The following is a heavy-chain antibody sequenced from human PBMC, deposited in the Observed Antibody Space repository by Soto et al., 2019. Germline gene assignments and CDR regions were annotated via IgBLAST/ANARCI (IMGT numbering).Heavy chain of an antibody. V-gene: IGHV1-2*02. CDR1: AYTFTGYY. CDR2: INPNSGGT. CDR3: ARAKSYANLFDY. Sequence: QVQLVQSGAEVKKPGASVKVSCKASAYTFTGYYMHWVRQAPGQGLEWMGWINPNSGGTNYPRKFQGRVTLTRDTSINTADMELSSLRFDDTAVYYCARAKSYANLFDYWGQGTLVTVSS. J-gene: IGHJ4*02. D-gene: IGHD3-16*01.